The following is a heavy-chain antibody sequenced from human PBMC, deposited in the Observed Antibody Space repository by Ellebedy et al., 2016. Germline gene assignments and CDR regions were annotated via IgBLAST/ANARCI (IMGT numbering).Heavy chain of an antibody. CDR3: AKDVLPSDY. J-gene: IGHJ4*02. CDR1: GFSFSSYT. V-gene: IGHV3-21*05. Sequence: GGSLRLSCATSGFSFSSYTMRWVRQAPGRGLEWLSHISTTGSDVYYADSVKGRFTISRDNAKKSLFLQMNSLRAEDTAVYYCAKDVLPSDYWGQGTLVTVPS. CDR2: ISTTGSDV.